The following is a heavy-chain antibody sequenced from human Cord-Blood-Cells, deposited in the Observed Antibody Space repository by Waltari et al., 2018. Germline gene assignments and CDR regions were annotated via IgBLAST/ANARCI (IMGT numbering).Heavy chain of an antibody. J-gene: IGHJ4*01. CDR3: ARAVVPASFDY. CDR2: IYYSGST. Sequence: QVQLQESGPGLVKPSETLSLTCTVSGGSISSSYWSWIRQPPGKGLEWIGYIYYSGSTNYNPSLKSRVTISVDTSKNQFSLKLSSVTAADTAVYYCARAVVPASFDYWGHGTLVTVSS. V-gene: IGHV4-59*01. D-gene: IGHD2-2*01. CDR1: GGSISSSY.